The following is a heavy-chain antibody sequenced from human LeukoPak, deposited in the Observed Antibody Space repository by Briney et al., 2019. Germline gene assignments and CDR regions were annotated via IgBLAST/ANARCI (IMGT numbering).Heavy chain of an antibody. CDR2: ISGSGGST. CDR3: AKGYYDYVWGSYNFDY. D-gene: IGHD3-16*01. V-gene: IGHV3-23*01. Sequence: PGGSLRLSCAASGFTFSSYAMSWVRQAPGKGLEWASAISGSGGSTYYADSAKGRFTISRDNSRDTLYLQMNSLRAEDTAVYYCAKGYYDYVWGSYNFDYWGQGTLVTVSS. J-gene: IGHJ4*02. CDR1: GFTFSSYA.